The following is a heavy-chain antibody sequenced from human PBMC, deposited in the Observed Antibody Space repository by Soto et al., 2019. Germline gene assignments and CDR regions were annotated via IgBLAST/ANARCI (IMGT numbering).Heavy chain of an antibody. V-gene: IGHV4-59*01. CDR2: IYYSGST. Sequence: SETLSLTCTVSGGSISSYYWSWIRQPPGKGLEWIGYIYYSGSTNYNPSLKSRVTISVDTSKNQFSLKLSSVTAADTAVYYCASVPDTAMVLYWGQGTLVTVSS. CDR1: GGSISSYY. J-gene: IGHJ4*02. D-gene: IGHD5-18*01. CDR3: ASVPDTAMVLY.